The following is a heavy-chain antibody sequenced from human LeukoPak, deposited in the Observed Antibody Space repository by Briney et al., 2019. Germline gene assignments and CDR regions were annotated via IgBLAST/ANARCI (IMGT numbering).Heavy chain of an antibody. J-gene: IGHJ6*04. CDR2: IWYDGSNK. V-gene: IGHV3-33*01. CDR1: GFTFSSYG. Sequence: GGSLRLSCAASGFTFSSYGMHWVRQAPGKGLEWVAVIWYDGSNKYYADSVKGRFTISRDNSKNTLYLQMNSLRAEDTAVYYCARSLASGCSGYPRFYYGMDVWGKGTTVTVSS. CDR3: ARSLASGCSGYPRFYYGMDV. D-gene: IGHD5-12*01.